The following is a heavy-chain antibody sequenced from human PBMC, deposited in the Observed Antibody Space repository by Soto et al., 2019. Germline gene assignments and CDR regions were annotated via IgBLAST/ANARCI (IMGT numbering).Heavy chain of an antibody. D-gene: IGHD1-26*01. CDR3: ARLRVGVNWYFDL. Sequence: PGGSLRLSCAASGFNFCDYYMSWVRQAPGKGLEWVSFVSSTGSYTKYSDSVGGRFTVSRDNGKNSLHLQLNSLRVEDTAVYYCARLRVGVNWYFDLWGRGTLVTVSS. CDR1: GFNFCDYY. J-gene: IGHJ2*01. V-gene: IGHV3-11*06. CDR2: VSSTGSYT.